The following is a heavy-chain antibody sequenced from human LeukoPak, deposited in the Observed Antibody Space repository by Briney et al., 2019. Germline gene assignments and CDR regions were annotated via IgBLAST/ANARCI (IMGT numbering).Heavy chain of an antibody. CDR2: INPNSGGT. CDR1: GYTFTGYY. V-gene: IGHV1-2*06. CDR3: ARAYCSGGSCYSDY. Sequence: ASVKVSCKASGYTFTGYYMHWVRQAPGQGLEWMGRINPNSGGTNYAQKFQGRVTMTRDTSISTAYMELSRLRSDDTAVYYCARAYCSGGSCYSDYWGQGTLATVSS. D-gene: IGHD2-15*01. J-gene: IGHJ4*02.